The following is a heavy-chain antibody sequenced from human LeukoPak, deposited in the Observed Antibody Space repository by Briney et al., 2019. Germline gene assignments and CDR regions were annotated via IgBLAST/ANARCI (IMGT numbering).Heavy chain of an antibody. CDR2: IHGSGETT. J-gene: IGHJ4*02. CDR3: ARWMVNQPSVMDY. CDR1: ALRFSSFA. V-gene: IGHV3-23*01. Sequence: GGSLRLSCAASALRFSSFAMTWVRQVPGKGLEWVSGIHGSGETTYYPDSVKGRFTISRDISKNTLFLQMNRLRAEDTAMYFCARWMVNQPSVMDYWGQGIMVTVSS. D-gene: IGHD1-14*01.